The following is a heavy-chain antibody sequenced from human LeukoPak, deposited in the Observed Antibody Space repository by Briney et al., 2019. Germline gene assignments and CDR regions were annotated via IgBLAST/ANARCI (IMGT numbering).Heavy chain of an antibody. CDR2: LDSSGST. V-gene: IGHV4-39*01. J-gene: IGHJ6*03. CDR3: SRSHDYGGLYFYYYMDV. CDR1: GGSISSRSDY. D-gene: IGHD4-23*01. Sequence: PSETLSLTCTVSGGSISSRSDYWGWIRQTPGRGLEWIGNLDSSGSTYYNPSLKSRVTISVATSKNQFSLNLRSVTAADTAIYFCSRSHDYGGLYFYYYMDVWGKGTTVTVSS.